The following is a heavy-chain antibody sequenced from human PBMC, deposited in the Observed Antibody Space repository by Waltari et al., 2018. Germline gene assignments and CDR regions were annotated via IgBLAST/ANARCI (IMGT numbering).Heavy chain of an antibody. J-gene: IGHJ4*02. D-gene: IGHD6-13*01. CDR3: ARIAAAGFDY. CDR2: IKQDGSEK. CDR1: GFTFRSYW. Sequence: EVQLVESGGGLVQPGGSLRLSCADSGFTFRSYWMSWVRQAPGKGLEWVANIKQDGSEKYYVDSVKGRFTISRDNAKNSLYLQMNSLRAEDTAVYYCARIAAAGFDYWGQGTLVTVSS. V-gene: IGHV3-7*04.